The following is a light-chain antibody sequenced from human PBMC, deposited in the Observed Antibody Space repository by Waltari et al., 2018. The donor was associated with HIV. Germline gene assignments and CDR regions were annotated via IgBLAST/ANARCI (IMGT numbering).Light chain of an antibody. CDR1: SSDIGASNY. J-gene: IGLJ3*02. CDR2: YVT. V-gene: IGLV2-11*01. Sequence: QSALTQPRSVSGSPGQSVTISCTGTSSDIGASNYVPLYQQHPGKAPILKIYYVTKRPSRVPDRFSGSKSGNTASLTSAGLQAEYEAAYYCCSFAGSYTLVFGGGTKLTVL. CDR3: CSFAGSYTLV.